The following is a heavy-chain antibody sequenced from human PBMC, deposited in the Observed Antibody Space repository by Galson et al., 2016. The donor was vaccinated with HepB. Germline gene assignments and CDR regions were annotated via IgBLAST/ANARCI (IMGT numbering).Heavy chain of an antibody. Sequence: SLRLSCAASGFTFISYNMNWVRQAPGKGLEWISYISSSGTTIYYADSVKGRFTISRDNAKNSLYLQMNSLRDDDTAVYYCAKPFLSSGLYYFDYWGRGTLVTVSS. CDR1: GFTFISYN. D-gene: IGHD6-19*01. CDR3: AKPFLSSGLYYFDY. J-gene: IGHJ4*02. V-gene: IGHV3-48*02. CDR2: ISSSGTTI.